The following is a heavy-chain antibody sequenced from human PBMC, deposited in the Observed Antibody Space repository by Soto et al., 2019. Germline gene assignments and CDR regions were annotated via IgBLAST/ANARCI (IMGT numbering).Heavy chain of an antibody. D-gene: IGHD3-16*01. J-gene: IGHJ5*02. CDR2: ISSNGGST. V-gene: IGHV3-64*01. Sequence: PGGSLRLSCAASGFTFSSYAMHWVRQAPGKGLEYVSAISSNGGSTYYANSVKGRFTISRDNSKNTLYLQMGSLRAEDMAVYYCARAGGGTVNWFDPWGQGTLVTVSS. CDR1: GFTFSSYA. CDR3: ARAGGGTVNWFDP.